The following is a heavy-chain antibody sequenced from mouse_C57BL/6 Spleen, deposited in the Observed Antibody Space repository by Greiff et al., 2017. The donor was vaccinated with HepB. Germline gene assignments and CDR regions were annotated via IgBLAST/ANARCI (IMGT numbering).Heavy chain of an antibody. V-gene: IGHV5-17*01. CDR1: GFTFSDYG. D-gene: IGHD2-3*01. CDR2: ISSGSSTI. Sequence: EVMLVESGGGLVKPGGSLKLSCAASGFTFSDYGMHWVRQAPEKGLEWVAYISSGSSTIYYADTVKGRFTISRDNAKNTLFLQMTSLRSEDTSMYYCAREGDGYLYYYAMDYWGQGTSGTGSS. J-gene: IGHJ4*01. CDR3: AREGDGYLYYYAMDY.